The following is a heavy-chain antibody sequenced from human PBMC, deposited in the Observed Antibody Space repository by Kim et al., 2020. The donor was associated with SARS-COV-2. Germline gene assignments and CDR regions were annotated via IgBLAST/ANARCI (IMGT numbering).Heavy chain of an antibody. D-gene: IGHD2-15*01. V-gene: IGHV6-1*01. Sequence: AVAVKSRITINPGTSKNQFSLQLNSVTPEDTAVYYCARVRADGGSYYFDYWGQGTLVTVSS. J-gene: IGHJ4*02. CDR3: ARVRADGGSYYFDY.